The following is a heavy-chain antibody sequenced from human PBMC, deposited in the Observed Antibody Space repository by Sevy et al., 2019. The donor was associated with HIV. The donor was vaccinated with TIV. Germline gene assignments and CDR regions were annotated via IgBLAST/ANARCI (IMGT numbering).Heavy chain of an antibody. V-gene: IGHV1-69*06. Sequence: ASVKVSCKASGGTFSSYAISWVRQAPGQGLEWMGGIIPIFGTANYAQTFQGRVTITADKSTSTAYMELSSLRSEDTAVYYCARGTAATAFDIWGQGTMVTVSS. CDR3: ARGTAATAFDI. J-gene: IGHJ3*02. CDR1: GGTFSSYA. CDR2: IIPIFGTA. D-gene: IGHD2-15*01.